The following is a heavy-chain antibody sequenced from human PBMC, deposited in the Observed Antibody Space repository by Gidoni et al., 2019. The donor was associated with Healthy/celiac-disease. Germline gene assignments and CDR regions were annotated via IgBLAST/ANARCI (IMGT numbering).Heavy chain of an antibody. CDR3: TRDRCYYDSSGFWDY. J-gene: IGHJ4*02. D-gene: IGHD3-22*01. CDR1: GFTLGDYA. V-gene: IGHV3-49*04. Sequence: EGQLVESGGGLVQQGRSLRLSCKASGFTLGDYAMSWVGQAPGKGLEWVGFIRGKAYGGTTEYAASVKGRFTISRDDSKRIAYLQMTSLKTEDTAVYYCTRDRCYYDSSGFWDYWGQGTLVTVSS. CDR2: IRGKAYGGTT.